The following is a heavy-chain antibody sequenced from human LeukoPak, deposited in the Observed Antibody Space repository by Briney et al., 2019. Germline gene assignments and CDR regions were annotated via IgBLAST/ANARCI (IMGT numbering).Heavy chain of an antibody. CDR2: ISSSSSYI. V-gene: IGHV3-21*01. J-gene: IGHJ4*02. CDR3: ARDVSGYSYGLGDY. CDR1: GFTFSSYS. D-gene: IGHD5-18*01. Sequence: PGGSLRLSCAASGFTFSSYSMNWVRQAPGKGLEWVSSISSSSSYISYADPVKGRFTVSRDNAKNSLYLQMNSLRAEDTAMYYCARDVSGYSYGLGDYWGQGTLVTVSS.